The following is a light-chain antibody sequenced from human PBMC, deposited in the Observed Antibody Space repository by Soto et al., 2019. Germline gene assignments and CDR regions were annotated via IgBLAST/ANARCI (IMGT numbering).Light chain of an antibody. CDR2: GAS. Sequence: EIVLTQSPGTLSLSPGERATLSCRASESVASSYLAWYQQKPGQAPRLLLYGASSRATGIPDRFSGRGSGTDFTLTISRLEPEDFAVYYCQQYGSSPWAFGPGTKVEIK. J-gene: IGKJ1*01. CDR3: QQYGSSPWA. CDR1: ESVASSY. V-gene: IGKV3-20*01.